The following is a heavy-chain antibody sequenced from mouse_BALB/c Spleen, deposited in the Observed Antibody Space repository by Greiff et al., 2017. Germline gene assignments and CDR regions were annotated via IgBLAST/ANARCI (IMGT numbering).Heavy chain of an antibody. Sequence: EVQRVESGGGLVQPGGSLKLSCAASGFTFSSYGMSWVRQTPDKRLELVATINSNGGSTYYPDSVKGRFTISRDNAKNTLYLQMSSLKSEDTAMYEGERGQGTTVVDYYFDYWGQGTTLTVSS. CDR1: GFTFSSYG. V-gene: IGHV5-6-3*01. CDR2: INSNGGST. D-gene: IGHD1-1*01. J-gene: IGHJ2*01. CDR3: ERGQGTTVVDYYFDY.